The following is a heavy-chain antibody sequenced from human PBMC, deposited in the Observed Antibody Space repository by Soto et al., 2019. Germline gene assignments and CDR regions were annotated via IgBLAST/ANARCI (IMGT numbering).Heavy chain of an antibody. D-gene: IGHD3-10*01. CDR3: ARDRRGYSYESGSYYTSDY. CDR1: GITFSSYW. V-gene: IGHV3-7*03. Sequence: ESGGGLVRPWGSLRLSCTASGITFSSYWMSWVRQAPGKGLEWVANIKQDGSETYYGDSVKGRFTISRDNAKNSLFLQMNSLRTEDTAVYYCARDRRGYSYESGSYYTSDYWGQGTLVTVSS. CDR2: IKQDGSET. J-gene: IGHJ4*02.